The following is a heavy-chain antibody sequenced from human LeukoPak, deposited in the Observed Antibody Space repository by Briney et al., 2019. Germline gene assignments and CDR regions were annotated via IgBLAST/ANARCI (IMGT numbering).Heavy chain of an antibody. CDR3: ARDPRGLSWFDP. CDR2: IYYSGST. CDR1: GGSISSYY. J-gene: IGHJ5*02. Sequence: SETLSLTCAVSGGSISSYYWSWIRQPPGKGLEWIGYIYYSGSTNYNPSLKSRVTISVDTSKNQFSLKLSSVTAADTAVYYCARDPRGLSWFDPWGQGTLVTVSS. D-gene: IGHD3-10*01. V-gene: IGHV4-59*01.